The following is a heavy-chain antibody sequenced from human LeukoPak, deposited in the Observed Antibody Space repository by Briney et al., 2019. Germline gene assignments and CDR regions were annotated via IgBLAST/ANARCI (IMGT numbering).Heavy chain of an antibody. D-gene: IGHD2/OR15-2a*01. CDR3: AGDLHGNNPFDC. CDR2: IYSGGNT. J-gene: IGHJ4*02. Sequence: GGSLRLSCATSGFTVTSNYMSWVRQAPGKGLEWVSVIYSGGNTYYADSVKGRFTISRDNSKNTLYLQMNSLRAEDTAVYYCAGDLHGNNPFDCWGQGTLVTVSS. V-gene: IGHV3-53*01. CDR1: GFTVTSNY.